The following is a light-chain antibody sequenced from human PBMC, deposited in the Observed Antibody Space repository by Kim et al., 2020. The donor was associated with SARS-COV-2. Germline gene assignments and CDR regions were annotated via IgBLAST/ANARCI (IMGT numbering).Light chain of an antibody. CDR1: IRND. V-gene: IGKV1-17*01. CDR3: LQYNSSPLT. Sequence: IRNDLGWYQPRLGTAPKRLIYAASSLQSGVPSRFSGSGSGTEFTLTISSLQPEDFATYYCLQYNSSPLTFGQGTKLEI. J-gene: IGKJ2*01. CDR2: AAS.